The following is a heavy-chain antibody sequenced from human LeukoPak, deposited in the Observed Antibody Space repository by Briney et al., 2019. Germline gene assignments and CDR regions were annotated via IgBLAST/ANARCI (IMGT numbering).Heavy chain of an antibody. D-gene: IGHD3-22*01. V-gene: IGHV1-18*01. CDR1: GYTFTSYG. CDR3: ARVREYYDSSGYYFDY. CDR2: ISAYNGNT. Sequence: ASVKVSCKASGYTFTSYGISWVRQAPGQGLEWMGWISAYNGNTNYAQKLQGRVTMTTDTSTSTAYVELRSPRSDDTAVYYCARVREYYDSSGYYFDYWGQGTLVTVSS. J-gene: IGHJ4*02.